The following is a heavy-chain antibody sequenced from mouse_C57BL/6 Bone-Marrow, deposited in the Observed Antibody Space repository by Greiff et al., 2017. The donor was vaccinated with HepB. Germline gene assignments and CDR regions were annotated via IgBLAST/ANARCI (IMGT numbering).Heavy chain of an antibody. J-gene: IGHJ2*01. CDR3: ARGRGGPFDY. Sequence: QVHVKQPGAELVKPGASVKMSCKASGYTFTSYWITWVKQRPGQGLEWIGDIYPGSGSTNYNEKFKSKATLTVDTSSSTAYMQLSSLTSEDSAVYYCARGRGGPFDYWGQGTTLTVSS. V-gene: IGHV1-55*01. CDR2: IYPGSGST. CDR1: GYTFTSYW. D-gene: IGHD1-1*02.